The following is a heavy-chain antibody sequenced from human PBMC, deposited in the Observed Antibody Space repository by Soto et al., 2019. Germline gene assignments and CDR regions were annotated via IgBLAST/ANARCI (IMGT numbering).Heavy chain of an antibody. CDR1: GFTFSLYS. Sequence: LRLSCAASGFTFSLYSMIWVRQAPGKGLEWVASITSSSSYIYYEDSLKGRFTISRDNAKNSLFLQLDSLRAEDTAVYFCVRARSTDSTADHWGQGPLVTVSA. J-gene: IGHJ5*02. CDR2: ITSSSSYI. CDR3: VRARSTDSTADH. V-gene: IGHV3-21*01. D-gene: IGHD3-22*01.